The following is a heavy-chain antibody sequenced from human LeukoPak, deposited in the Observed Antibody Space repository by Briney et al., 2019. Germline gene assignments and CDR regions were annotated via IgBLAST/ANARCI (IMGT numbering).Heavy chain of an antibody. J-gene: IGHJ4*02. CDR3: ARDLGHSSSWSYFDY. V-gene: IGHV4-59*01. Sequence: SETLSLTCTVPGGSISSYYWSWIRQPPGKGLEWIGYIYYSGSTNYNPSLKSRVTISVDTSKNQFSPKLSSVTAADTAVYYCARDLGHSSSWSYFDYWGQGTLVTVSS. D-gene: IGHD6-13*01. CDR2: IYYSGST. CDR1: GGSISSYY.